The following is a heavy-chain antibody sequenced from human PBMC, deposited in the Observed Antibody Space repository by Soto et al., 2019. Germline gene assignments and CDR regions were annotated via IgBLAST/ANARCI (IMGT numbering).Heavy chain of an antibody. CDR1: GFSLSTSGLG. CDR3: AHRPSGWYLFDY. J-gene: IGHJ4*02. Sequence: QITLKESGPTLVRPTQTLTLTCTFSGFSLSTSGLGVGWIRQPPGKALEWLALIYWNDDKRYCPSLKARLTITQDTSNNQVVLTMTNMDPVDTATYSCAHRPSGWYLFDYWGQGTLVTVSS. D-gene: IGHD6-19*01. CDR2: IYWNDDK. V-gene: IGHV2-5*01.